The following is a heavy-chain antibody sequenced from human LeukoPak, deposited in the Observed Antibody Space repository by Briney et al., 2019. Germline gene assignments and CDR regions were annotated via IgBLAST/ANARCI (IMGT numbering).Heavy chain of an antibody. Sequence: SETLSLICTVSGGSISSYYWSWIRQPPGKGLEWIGYIYYSGSTNYNPSLKSRVTISVDTSKNQFSLKLSSVTAADTAVYYCAREGRGSLDYWGQGTLVTVSS. CDR1: GGSISSYY. CDR3: AREGRGSLDY. CDR2: IYYSGST. J-gene: IGHJ4*02. V-gene: IGHV4-59*01. D-gene: IGHD1-26*01.